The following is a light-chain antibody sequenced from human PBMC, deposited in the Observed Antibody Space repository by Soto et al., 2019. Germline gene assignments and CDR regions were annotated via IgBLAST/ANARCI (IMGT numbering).Light chain of an antibody. Sequence: DIQMTQSPSTLSASVGDRVTITCRASQSISSWLAWYQQKPGKAPKLLIYDASSLESGVPSRFSGSGSGTEFTLTIRSLQPDDFETYYCQQYNSWTFGKGTKVEIK. CDR3: QQYNSWT. CDR1: QSISSW. CDR2: DAS. V-gene: IGKV1-5*01. J-gene: IGKJ1*01.